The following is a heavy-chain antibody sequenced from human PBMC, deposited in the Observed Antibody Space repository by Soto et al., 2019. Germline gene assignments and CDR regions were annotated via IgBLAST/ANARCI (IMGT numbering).Heavy chain of an antibody. J-gene: IGHJ3*02. D-gene: IGHD3-16*02. CDR3: ARGSMITFGGVIVSAFDI. Sequence: PSETLSLTCTVSGGSISSYYWSWIRQPPGKGLEWIGYIYYSGSTNYNPSLKSRVTISVDTSKNQFSLKLSSVTAADTAVYYCARGSMITFGGVIVSAFDIWGQGPMVTVSS. CDR2: IYYSGST. CDR1: GGSISSYY. V-gene: IGHV4-59*01.